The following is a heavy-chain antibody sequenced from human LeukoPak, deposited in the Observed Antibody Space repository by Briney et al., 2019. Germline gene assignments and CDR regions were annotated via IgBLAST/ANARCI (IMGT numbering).Heavy chain of an antibody. Sequence: PGGSLRLSCAASGFSSSTRGMSWVRQAPGKGLEWVSAISGNDESTFYADSVKGRFTNSRDNSRNTLYLQLSSLSAEDSAIYYCARDRRPARTYSGLFDYWGQGTLVTVSS. D-gene: IGHD5-12*01. CDR1: GFSSSTRG. V-gene: IGHV3-23*01. CDR3: ARDRRPARTYSGLFDY. CDR2: ISGNDEST. J-gene: IGHJ4*02.